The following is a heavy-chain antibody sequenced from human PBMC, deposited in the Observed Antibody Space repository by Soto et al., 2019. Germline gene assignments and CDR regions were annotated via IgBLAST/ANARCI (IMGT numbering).Heavy chain of an antibody. Sequence: ASVKVSCKASGGTFSSYAISWVRQAPGQGLEWMGGIIPIFGTANYAQKFQGRVTITADESTSTAYMELSSLRPEDTAVYYCARVLLSGDSSGYIWGQGTLVTVSS. D-gene: IGHD3-22*01. CDR3: ARVLLSGDSSGYI. J-gene: IGHJ4*02. CDR2: IIPIFGTA. CDR1: GGTFSSYA. V-gene: IGHV1-69*13.